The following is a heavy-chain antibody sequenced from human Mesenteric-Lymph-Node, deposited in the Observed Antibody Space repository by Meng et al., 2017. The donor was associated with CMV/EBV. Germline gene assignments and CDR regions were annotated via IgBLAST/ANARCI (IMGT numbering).Heavy chain of an antibody. J-gene: IGHJ6*02. V-gene: IGHV3-20*04. CDR3: VRGPGGGQYYYGLDV. Sequence: GGSLRLSCVASGFMFDDYGMSWVRQAPGKGLEWVSGINWNGYSTGYADSVKGRFTISRDNAKNSVYLQMNSLRAEDTALYYCVRGPGGGQYYYGLDVWGQGTTVTVSS. D-gene: IGHD1-14*01. CDR2: INWNGYST. CDR1: GFMFDDYG.